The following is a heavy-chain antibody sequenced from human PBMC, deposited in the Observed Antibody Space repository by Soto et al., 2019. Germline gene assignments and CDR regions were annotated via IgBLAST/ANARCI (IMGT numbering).Heavy chain of an antibody. CDR3: ATGRGGAPRWLDP. Sequence: QLQLQDSGPGLVKPSETLSLTCTVSSGSITRTGYFWGWIRQPPGKGLEWIGTIYYSGSTYYNASLKSRVTISVDTSRNQFFLTLSSVTAADTAVYYCATGRGGAPRWLDPWGQGTLVAVSS. D-gene: IGHD2-21*01. CDR1: SGSITRTGYF. J-gene: IGHJ5*02. CDR2: IYYSGST. V-gene: IGHV4-39*01.